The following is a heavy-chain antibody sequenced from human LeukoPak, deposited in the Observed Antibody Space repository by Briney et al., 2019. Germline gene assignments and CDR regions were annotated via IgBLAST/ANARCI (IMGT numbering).Heavy chain of an antibody. Sequence: SETLSLTCTVSGGSISGYYWNWIRQTPGKGLEWIGYVHYSGSTNYNPSLESRVTISVDTSKDQFSLKVSSVTAADTAVYYCARGGQDSGSPPWGYWGREPLVTVS. V-gene: IGHV4-59*01. CDR3: ARGGQDSGSPPWGY. J-gene: IGHJ4*02. CDR1: GGSISGYY. D-gene: IGHD6-6*01. CDR2: VHYSGST.